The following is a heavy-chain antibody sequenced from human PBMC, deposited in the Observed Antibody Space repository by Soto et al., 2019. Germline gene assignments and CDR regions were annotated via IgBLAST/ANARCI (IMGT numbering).Heavy chain of an antibody. CDR1: GDSFNSYA. Sequence: QVQLVQSGAEVKKPGSSVKVSCKASGDSFNSYAINWVRQARGQGLEWMGGIIPIFGTPNYAQNFQGRVTITAEEATTTAYMELSDLKSEDTGMYFCARVHPPSAAAGTVILDDWGQGTLVSVS. V-gene: IGHV1-69*01. J-gene: IGHJ4*02. D-gene: IGHD6-13*01. CDR2: IIPIFGTP. CDR3: ARVHPPSAAAGTVILDD.